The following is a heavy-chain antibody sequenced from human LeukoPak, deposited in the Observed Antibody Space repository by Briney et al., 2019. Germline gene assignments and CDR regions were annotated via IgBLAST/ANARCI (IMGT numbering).Heavy chain of an antibody. D-gene: IGHD3-10*01. V-gene: IGHV4-4*07. CDR2: IYTSGST. CDR1: GGSISSYY. J-gene: IGHJ5*02. CDR3: ARDRFTMVRGVIVWFDP. Sequence: SETLSLTCTVSGGSISSYYWSWIRQPAGKGLEWIGRIYTSGSTNYNPSLKSRVTISVDTSKNQFSLKLSSVTAADTAVYYCARDRFTMVRGVIVWFDPWGQGTLVTVSS.